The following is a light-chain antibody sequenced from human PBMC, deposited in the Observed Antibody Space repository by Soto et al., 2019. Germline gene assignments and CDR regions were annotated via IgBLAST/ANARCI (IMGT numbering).Light chain of an antibody. CDR3: SSYTTTNTYV. V-gene: IGLV2-14*01. CDR1: SSDVGGYNY. J-gene: IGLJ1*01. CDR2: EVS. Sequence: QSVLTQPASVSGSPGQSITISCTGTSSDVGGYNYVSWYQQHPGKAPKLMIYEVSNRPSGLSNRFSGSKSGNTASLTISGLQAEDEADYYCSSYTTTNTYVFGTG.